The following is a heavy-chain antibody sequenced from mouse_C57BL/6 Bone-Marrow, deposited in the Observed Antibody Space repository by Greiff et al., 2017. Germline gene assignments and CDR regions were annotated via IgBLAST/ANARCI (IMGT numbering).Heavy chain of an antibody. CDR3: ARQRVNYGNDYAMDY. D-gene: IGHD2-1*01. V-gene: IGHV5-12*01. CDR1: GFTFSDYY. CDR2: ISNGGGST. Sequence: EVQGVESGGGLVQPGGSLKLSCAASGFTFSDYYMYWVRQTPEKRLEWVAYISNGGGSTYYPDTVNGRFTISRDNAKNTLYLQVGRLKSENTAMYNGARQRVNYGNDYAMDYWGQGTSVTVSS. J-gene: IGHJ4*01.